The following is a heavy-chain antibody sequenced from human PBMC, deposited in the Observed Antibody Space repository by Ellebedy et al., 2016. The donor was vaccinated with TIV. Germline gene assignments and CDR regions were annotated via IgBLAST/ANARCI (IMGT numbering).Heavy chain of an antibody. J-gene: IGHJ6*02. Sequence: GESLKISCAASGFTFSSSSMNWVRQAPGKGLEWVSYISNSRSTIYYADPVKGRFTISRDNAKNSLYLQMNSLRAKDTAVYYCAREMGYCSGGSCYARLYYYNAMDVWGQGTTVTVSS. V-gene: IGHV3-48*01. CDR2: ISNSRSTI. D-gene: IGHD2-15*01. CDR3: AREMGYCSGGSCYARLYYYNAMDV. CDR1: GFTFSSSS.